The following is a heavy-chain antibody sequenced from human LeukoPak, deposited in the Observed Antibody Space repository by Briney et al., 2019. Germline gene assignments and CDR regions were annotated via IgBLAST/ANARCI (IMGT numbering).Heavy chain of an antibody. CDR2: INPNSGGT. Sequence: EASVKVSCKASGYTFTGYYMHWVRQAPGQGLEWMGWINPNSGGTNYAQKFQGRVTMTRDTSISTAYMELSRLRSDDTAVYYCARDAYRGWLRLDYWGQGTLVTVSS. V-gene: IGHV1-2*02. D-gene: IGHD6-19*01. CDR3: ARDAYRGWLRLDY. J-gene: IGHJ4*02. CDR1: GYTFTGYY.